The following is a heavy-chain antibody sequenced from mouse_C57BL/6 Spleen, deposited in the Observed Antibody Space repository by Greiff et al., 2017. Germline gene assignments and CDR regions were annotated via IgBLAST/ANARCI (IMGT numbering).Heavy chain of an antibody. Sequence: VKLVESGAELVRPGASVTLSCKASGYTFTDYEMHWVKQTPVHGLEWIGAIDPETGGTAYNQKFKGKAILTADKSSSTAYMELRSLTSEDSAVYYCTSNSNFDSWFAYWGQGTLVTVSA. CDR3: TSNSNFDSWFAY. CDR2: IDPETGGT. J-gene: IGHJ3*01. D-gene: IGHD2-13*01. CDR1: GYTFTDYE. V-gene: IGHV1-15*01.